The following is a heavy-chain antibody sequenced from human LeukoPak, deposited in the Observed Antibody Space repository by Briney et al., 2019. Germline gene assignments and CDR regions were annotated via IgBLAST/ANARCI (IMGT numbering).Heavy chain of an antibody. CDR3: ARRLYSSGYGDWFDP. CDR1: GGSTSNYY. CDR2: IYYSGST. D-gene: IGHD6-19*01. J-gene: IGHJ5*02. Sequence: PSETLSLTCTVSGGSTSNYYWSWIRQPPGKGLEWIAYIYYSGSTNYNPSLKSRVTISLDTSKNQFSLKLSSVTAADTAVYYCARRLYSSGYGDWFDPWGQGTLVTVSS. V-gene: IGHV4-59*08.